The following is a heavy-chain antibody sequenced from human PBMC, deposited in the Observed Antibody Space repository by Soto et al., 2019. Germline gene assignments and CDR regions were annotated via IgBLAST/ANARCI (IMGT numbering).Heavy chain of an antibody. J-gene: IGHJ5*02. CDR3: ARALKFYDRLSRFDP. CDR1: GPSISSGDYY. V-gene: IGHV4-30-4*01. Sequence: NPSETLSLTCTVSGPSISSGDYYWSWIRQTPGKGLEWIGYIYYSGSTYYNPSPKSRVTISVDTSQNQFSLKLSSVTAPHTAAYYFARALKFYDRLSRFDPWGQGTLVTVSS. D-gene: IGHD3-3*01. CDR2: IYYSGST.